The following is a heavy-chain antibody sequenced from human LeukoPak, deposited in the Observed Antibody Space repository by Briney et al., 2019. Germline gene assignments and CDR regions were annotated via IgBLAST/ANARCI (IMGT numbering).Heavy chain of an antibody. J-gene: IGHJ4*02. CDR3: ARDTRRRGTLTGLDY. D-gene: IGHD3-9*01. V-gene: IGHV1-18*01. Sequence: GASVKVSCKASGYTFTSYGISWVRQAPGQGLEWMGWISAYNGNTTHAQRLQGRVTMTTDTSTSTAYMELRSLRSADTAVYYCARDTRRRGTLTGLDYWGQGTLVIVSS. CDR2: ISAYNGNT. CDR1: GYTFTSYG.